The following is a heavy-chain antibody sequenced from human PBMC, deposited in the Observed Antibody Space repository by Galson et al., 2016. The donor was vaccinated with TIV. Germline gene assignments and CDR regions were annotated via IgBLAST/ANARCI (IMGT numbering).Heavy chain of an antibody. D-gene: IGHD3-9*01. CDR2: IVPTLGMT. V-gene: IGHV1-69*02. J-gene: IGHJ4*02. CDR3: ARADSVDISSTEY. CDR1: GGTFNSCT. Sequence: SVKVSCKASGGTFNSCTISWVRQAPGQGLEWMGTIVPTLGMTNYAQKFQGRVTITADRFTGTAYLELSSLKPGDTAVYYCARADSVDISSTEYWGQGALVTVSS.